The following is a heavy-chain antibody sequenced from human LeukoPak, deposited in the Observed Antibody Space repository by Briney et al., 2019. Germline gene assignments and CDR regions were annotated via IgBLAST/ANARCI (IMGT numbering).Heavy chain of an antibody. D-gene: IGHD3-22*01. Sequence: ASVKVSCKASGYTFTSYAMHWVRQAPGQRLEWMGWINAGNGNTKYSQKFQGRVTITRDTSASTAYMELSSLRSEDTAVYYCARDLDYDSSGYYYGAHGFDYWGQGTLVTVSS. CDR1: GYTFTSYA. J-gene: IGHJ4*02. V-gene: IGHV1-3*01. CDR3: ARDLDYDSSGYYYGAHGFDY. CDR2: INAGNGNT.